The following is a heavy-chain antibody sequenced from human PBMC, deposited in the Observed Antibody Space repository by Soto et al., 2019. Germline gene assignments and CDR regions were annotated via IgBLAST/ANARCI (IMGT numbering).Heavy chain of an antibody. D-gene: IGHD2-2*03. CDR2: ISSSSSTI. Sequence: EVQLVESGGGLVQPGGSLRLSCAASGFTFSSYSMNWVRQAPGKGLEWVSYISSSSSTIYYADSVKGRFTISRDNAKNSLYLQMNSLRAEDTAVYYCARDMEIVVVPAAMENWFDPWGQGTLVTVSS. CDR1: GFTFSSYS. CDR3: ARDMEIVVVPAAMENWFDP. V-gene: IGHV3-48*01. J-gene: IGHJ5*02.